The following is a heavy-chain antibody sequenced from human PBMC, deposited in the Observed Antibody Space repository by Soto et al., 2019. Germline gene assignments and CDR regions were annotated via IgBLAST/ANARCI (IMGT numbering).Heavy chain of an antibody. V-gene: IGHV5-51*01. CDR2: IYPGDSDT. CDR1: GYSFTSYW. CDR3: ARGAGPGPIYPTHAFDI. Sequence: GESLKISCKGSGYSFTSYWIVWVRQMPGKGLERMGIIYPGDSDTRYSPSFQGQVTISADKSISTAYLQWSSLKASDTAMYYCARGAGPGPIYPTHAFDIWGQGTMVTVSS. D-gene: IGHD2-2*02. J-gene: IGHJ3*02.